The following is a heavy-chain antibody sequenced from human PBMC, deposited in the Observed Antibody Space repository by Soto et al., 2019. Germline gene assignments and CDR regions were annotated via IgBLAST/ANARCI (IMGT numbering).Heavy chain of an antibody. CDR2: INPNGGST. V-gene: IGHV1-46*03. Sequence: QVQLVQPGAEVKKPGASVKFSCKESGYIFTNFYIHWCRQAPGQGLEWIGIINPNGGSTNYAKNLQGRVTMTRDTSTSTVYMDLSSLRSEDTAVYYCTRGLASGDYWGQGTLITVSS. CDR3: TRGLASGDY. D-gene: IGHD6-6*01. CDR1: GYIFTNFY. J-gene: IGHJ4*02.